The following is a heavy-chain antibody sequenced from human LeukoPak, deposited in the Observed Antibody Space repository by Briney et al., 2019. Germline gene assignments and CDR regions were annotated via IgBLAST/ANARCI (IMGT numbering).Heavy chain of an antibody. CDR2: INPSGGST. CDR1: GYTFTSYY. Sequence: ASVKVSCKASGYTFTSYYMHWVRQAPGQGLEWMGIINPSGGSTSYAQKFQGRVTMTRDMSTSTVYMELSSLRSEDTAVYYCARDWGGDTYYSYYMDVWGKGTTVTVSS. D-gene: IGHD3-10*01. J-gene: IGHJ6*03. CDR3: ARDWGGDTYYSYYMDV. V-gene: IGHV1-46*01.